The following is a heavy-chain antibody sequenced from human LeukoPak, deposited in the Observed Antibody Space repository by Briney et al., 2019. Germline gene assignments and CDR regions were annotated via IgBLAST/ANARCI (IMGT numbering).Heavy chain of an antibody. Sequence: GGSLRLSCAASGFTFSSHWMSWVRQAPGKGLEWVANIKQDGSEKYYVDSVKGRFTISRDNAKNSLYLQMNSLRAEDTAVYYCATVELLHPIKYFQHWGQGTLVTVSS. CDR2: IKQDGSEK. D-gene: IGHD1-26*01. CDR1: GFTFSSHW. V-gene: IGHV3-7*01. CDR3: ATVELLHPIKYFQH. J-gene: IGHJ1*01.